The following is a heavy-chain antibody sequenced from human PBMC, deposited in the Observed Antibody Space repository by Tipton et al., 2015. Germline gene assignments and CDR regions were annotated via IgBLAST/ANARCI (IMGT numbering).Heavy chain of an antibody. CDR3: ARENAYYYGMDV. Sequence: TLSLTCTVSGTSLSGFYWTWIRQPPGKGLAWIGYIRYSGRTNYKPSLRGRVSISLDMSKNQFSLKLRSVTAADTALYFCARENAYYYGMDVWGQGITVTVSS. J-gene: IGHJ6*02. V-gene: IGHV4-59*01. CDR2: IRYSGRT. CDR1: GTSLSGFY. D-gene: IGHD1-1*01.